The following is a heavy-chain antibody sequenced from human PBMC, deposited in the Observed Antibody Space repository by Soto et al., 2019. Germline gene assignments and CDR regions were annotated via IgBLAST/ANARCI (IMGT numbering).Heavy chain of an antibody. Sequence: QVQLVQSGAEVKKPGSSVKVSCKASGGTFSSYTISWVGQAPGQGLEWMGRIIPILGIANYAQKFQGRVTITADKSTSTAYMELRSLRSEDTAVYYCASAYGNYDYYYMDVWGKGTTVTVSS. CDR3: ASAYGNYDYYYMDV. J-gene: IGHJ6*03. D-gene: IGHD3-16*01. CDR2: IIPILGIA. V-gene: IGHV1-69*02. CDR1: GGTFSSYT.